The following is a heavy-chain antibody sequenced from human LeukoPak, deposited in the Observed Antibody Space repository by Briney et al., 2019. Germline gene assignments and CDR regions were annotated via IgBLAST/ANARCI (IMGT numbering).Heavy chain of an antibody. D-gene: IGHD4/OR15-4a*01. CDR1: GFSVSRNY. Sequence: GGSLRLSCAASGFSVSRNYMNWVRQAPGMGLEWVSSISSSSTYIYYADSVKGRFTISRDNTKNSLYLQMNSLRAEDTAVYYCARFQGAHYWGQGTLVTVSS. CDR2: ISSSSTYI. J-gene: IGHJ4*02. V-gene: IGHV3-21*01. CDR3: ARFQGAHY.